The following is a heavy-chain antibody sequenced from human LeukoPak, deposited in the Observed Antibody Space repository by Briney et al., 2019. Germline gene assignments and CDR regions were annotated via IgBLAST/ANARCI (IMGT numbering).Heavy chain of an antibody. Sequence: PGGSLRLSCAVSGFPFSIYEMNWVRQAPGKGLEWVSNIGSSGAAIYYADSVRVRFTISRDNAKNSLYLQMNSLRAEDTAVYYCALLAVASDFDYWGQGALVTVSS. J-gene: IGHJ4*02. D-gene: IGHD6-19*01. V-gene: IGHV3-48*03. CDR2: IGSSGAAI. CDR1: GFPFSIYE. CDR3: ALLAVASDFDY.